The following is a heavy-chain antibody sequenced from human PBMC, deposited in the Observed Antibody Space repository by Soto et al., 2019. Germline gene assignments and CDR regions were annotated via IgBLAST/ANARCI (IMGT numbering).Heavy chain of an antibody. D-gene: IGHD6-19*01. CDR2: ISTSGTSI. CDR3: ARDRRGYSSGFDN. CDR1: GFTFGSYS. J-gene: IGHJ4*02. V-gene: IGHV3-48*02. Sequence: GSLRLSCAVSGFTFGSYSMNWVRQAPGKGLEWISHISTSGTSIYYADSVRGRFIISRDTAKNSLYLQMNSLRDEDTAVYYCARDRRGYSSGFDNWGQGTLVTVSS.